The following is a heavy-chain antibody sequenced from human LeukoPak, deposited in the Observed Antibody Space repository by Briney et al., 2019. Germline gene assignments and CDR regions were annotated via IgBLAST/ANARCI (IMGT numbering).Heavy chain of an antibody. J-gene: IGHJ3*02. D-gene: IGHD3-3*01. CDR1: GGSISSSGYY. V-gene: IGHV4-39*07. Sequence: SETLSLTCTVSGGSISSSGYYWVWIRQPPGKGLEWIGSIYYTGSTYYYPSLKSRVTISVDTSKNQFSLKLSSVTAADTAVYYCARDPLEYYDFWSGYTPDAFDIWGQGTMVTVSS. CDR2: IYYTGST. CDR3: ARDPLEYYDFWSGYTPDAFDI.